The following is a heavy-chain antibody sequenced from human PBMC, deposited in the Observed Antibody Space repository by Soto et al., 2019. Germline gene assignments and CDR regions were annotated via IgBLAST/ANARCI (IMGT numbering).Heavy chain of an antibody. CDR1: GFTFNTYG. J-gene: IGHJ4*02. CDR3: ARPGYSSSWYYFDF. D-gene: IGHD6-13*01. V-gene: IGHV3-33*01. CDR2: IWYDGSKK. Sequence: GGSLRLSCAASGFTFNTYGMHWVRQAPGKGLEWVAVIWYDGSKKYYADSVKGRFTISRDNSKNTVYLQMNSLRAEDTAVYYCARPGYSSSWYYFDFWGQGTLVTVSS.